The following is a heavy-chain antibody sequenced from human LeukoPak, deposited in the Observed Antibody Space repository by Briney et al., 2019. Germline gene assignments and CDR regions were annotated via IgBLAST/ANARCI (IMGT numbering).Heavy chain of an antibody. J-gene: IGHJ3*02. Sequence: GRSLRLSCTASGLTFGDYAMSWVRQAPRKGLEWVSFIRSKAYGGTTEYAASVKGRFIISRDDCKSIAYLQMNSLKTEDTAVYYCSRVRYCSGRSCYFGAFDIWGQGTMVTVSS. CDR3: SRVRYCSGRSCYFGAFDI. CDR1: GLTFGDYA. D-gene: IGHD2-15*01. CDR2: IRSKAYGGTT. V-gene: IGHV3-49*04.